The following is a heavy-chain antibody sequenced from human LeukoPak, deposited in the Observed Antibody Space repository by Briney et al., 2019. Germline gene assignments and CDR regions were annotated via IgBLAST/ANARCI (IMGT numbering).Heavy chain of an antibody. Sequence: GGSLRLSCAASGFTFSSYAMSWVRQAPGKGLEWVSAISGSGSSTYYADSVKGRFTISRDNSKNTLYLQMNSLRAEDTAVYYCAKHQGGLGAFDIWGQGTMVTVSS. CDR1: GFTFSSYA. V-gene: IGHV3-23*01. CDR3: AKHQGGLGAFDI. J-gene: IGHJ3*02. D-gene: IGHD3-16*01. CDR2: ISGSGSST.